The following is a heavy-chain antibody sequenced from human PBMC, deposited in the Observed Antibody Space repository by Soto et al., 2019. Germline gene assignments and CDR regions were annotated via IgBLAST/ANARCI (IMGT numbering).Heavy chain of an antibody. D-gene: IGHD3-16*01. CDR2: IYYSGST. J-gene: IGHJ3*02. V-gene: IGHV4-31*03. CDR1: GGSISSGGYY. CDR3: ASVHAFVFDI. Sequence: PSETLSLTCTVSGGSISSGGYYWSWIRQHPGKGMEWIGYIYYSGSTYYNPSLKSRVTISVDTSKNQFSLKLSSVTAADTAVYYCASVHAFVFDIWGQGTMVTVSS.